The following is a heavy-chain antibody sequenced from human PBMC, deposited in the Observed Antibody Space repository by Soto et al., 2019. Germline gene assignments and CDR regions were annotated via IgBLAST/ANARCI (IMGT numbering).Heavy chain of an antibody. V-gene: IGHV4-39*01. D-gene: IGHD1-7*01. CDR3: ARHATGTTAFDY. Sequence: PSETLSLTCTVSGGSISSSSYYWGWIRQPPGKGLEWIGSIYYSGSTYYNPSLKSRVTISVDTSKNQFSLKLSSVTAADTAVYYCARHATGTTAFDYWGQGTLVTVSS. J-gene: IGHJ4*02. CDR1: GGSISSSSYY. CDR2: IYYSGST.